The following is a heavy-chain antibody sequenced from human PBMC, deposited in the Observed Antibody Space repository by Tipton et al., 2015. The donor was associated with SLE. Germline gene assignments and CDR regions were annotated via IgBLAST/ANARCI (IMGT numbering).Heavy chain of an antibody. Sequence: TLSLTCTVSGGSVSSGSYYWSWIRQPPGKGLEWIGYIYYSGSTNYNPSLKSRVTISVDTSKNQFSLKPSSVTAADTAVYYCARSEEIFGVVIYYYYGMDVWGQGTTVTVSS. D-gene: IGHD3-3*01. J-gene: IGHJ6*02. CDR3: ARSEEIFGVVIYYYYGMDV. CDR1: GGSVSSGSYY. CDR2: IYYSGST. V-gene: IGHV4-61*01.